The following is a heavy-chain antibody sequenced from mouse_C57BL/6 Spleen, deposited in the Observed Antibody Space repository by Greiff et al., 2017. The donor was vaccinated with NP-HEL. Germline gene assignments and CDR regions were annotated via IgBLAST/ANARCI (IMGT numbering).Heavy chain of an antibody. CDR2: INYDGSST. J-gene: IGHJ1*03. CDR3: ARVIYYDYDDWYFDV. D-gene: IGHD2-4*01. CDR1: GFTFSDYY. Sequence: EVKLVESEGGLVQPGSSMKLSCTASGFTFSDYYMAWVRQVPEKGLEWVANINYDGSSTYYLDSLKSRFIISRDNAKNILYLQMSSLKSEDTATYYCARVIYYDYDDWYFDVWGTGTTVTVSS. V-gene: IGHV5-16*01.